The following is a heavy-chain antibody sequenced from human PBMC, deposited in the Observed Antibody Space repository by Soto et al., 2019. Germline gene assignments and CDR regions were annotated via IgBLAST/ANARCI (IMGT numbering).Heavy chain of an antibody. J-gene: IGHJ6*02. D-gene: IGHD3-10*01. CDR2: ISYDGSNK. CDR3: ARDGSGNIPLGYYYYSGMDV. CDR1: GFTFSSYA. Sequence: GGSLRLSCAASGFTFSSYAMHWVRQAPGKGLEWVAVISYDGSNKYYADSVKGRFTISRDNSKNTLYLQMNSLRAEDTAVYYCARDGSGNIPLGYYYYSGMDVWGQGTTVTVSS. V-gene: IGHV3-30-3*01.